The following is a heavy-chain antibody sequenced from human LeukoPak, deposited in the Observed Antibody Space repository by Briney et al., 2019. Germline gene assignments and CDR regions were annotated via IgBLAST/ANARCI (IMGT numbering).Heavy chain of an antibody. D-gene: IGHD2/OR15-2a*01. CDR2: IKSSDTST. V-gene: IGHV3-11*01. Sequence: GGSLRLSCAASGFSFSDTYMSWIRQAPGQGLEWLSYIKSSDTSTFYADSVKGRFTVSRDNAKNSLYLQMNSLRAEDTAVYYCARRGNMSSHAFDIWGQGTVVTVSS. CDR3: ARRGNMSSHAFDI. J-gene: IGHJ3*02. CDR1: GFSFSDTY.